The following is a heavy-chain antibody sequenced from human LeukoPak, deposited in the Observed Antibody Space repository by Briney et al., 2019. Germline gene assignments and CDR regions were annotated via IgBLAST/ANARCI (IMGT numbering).Heavy chain of an antibody. CDR2: INPNSGGT. V-gene: IGHV1-2*02. Sequence: ASVKVSCKASGYTFTGYSMHWVRQAPGQGLEWMGWINPNSGGTNYAQKFQGRVIMTRDTSFSTAYMELSRLRSDDTAVYYCARAHNSYGSGFPYYGMDVWGQGTTVTVSS. J-gene: IGHJ6*02. CDR3: ARAHNSYGSGFPYYGMDV. D-gene: IGHD3-10*01. CDR1: GYTFTGYS.